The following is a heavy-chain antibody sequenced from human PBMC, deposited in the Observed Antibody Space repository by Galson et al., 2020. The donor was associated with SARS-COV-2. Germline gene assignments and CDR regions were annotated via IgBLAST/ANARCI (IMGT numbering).Heavy chain of an antibody. CDR1: GGSISSGSYY. J-gene: IGHJ5*02. CDR2: IYTSGST. D-gene: IGHD3-3*01. V-gene: IGHV4-61*02. CDR3: ARERFLEWLYNWFDP. Sequence: SETLSLTCTVSGGSISSGSYYWSWIRQPAGTGLEWTGRIYTSGSTNYNPSLKSRVTISVDTSKNQFSLKLSSVTAADTAVYYCARERFLEWLYNWFDPWGQGTLVTVSS.